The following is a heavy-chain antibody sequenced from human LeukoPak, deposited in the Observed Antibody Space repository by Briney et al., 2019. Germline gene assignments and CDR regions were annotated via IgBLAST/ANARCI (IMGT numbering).Heavy chain of an antibody. J-gene: IGHJ5*02. CDR2: ISAYNGNT. CDR1: GYTFTSYG. D-gene: IGHD2-2*02. Sequence: GASVKVSCKASGYTFTSYGISWVRQAPGQGLEWMGWISAYNGNTNYAQKLQGRVTMTTDTSTSTAYVELRSLRSDDTAVYYCARGFRLSAIEDWFDPWGQGTLVTVSS. V-gene: IGHV1-18*01. CDR3: ARGFRLSAIEDWFDP.